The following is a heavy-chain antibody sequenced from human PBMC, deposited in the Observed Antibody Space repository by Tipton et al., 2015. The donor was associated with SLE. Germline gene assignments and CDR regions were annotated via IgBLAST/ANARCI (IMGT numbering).Heavy chain of an antibody. CDR3: AKPTYSSSRYYFDY. Sequence: SLRLSCAASGFTFSSYSMNWVRQAPGKGLEWVSSISSSSSYIYYADSVKGRFTISRDNSKNTLYLQMNSLRAEDTAVYYCAKPTYSSSRYYFDYWGQGTLVTVSS. D-gene: IGHD6-13*01. V-gene: IGHV3-21*01. CDR1: GFTFSSYS. J-gene: IGHJ4*02. CDR2: ISSSSSYI.